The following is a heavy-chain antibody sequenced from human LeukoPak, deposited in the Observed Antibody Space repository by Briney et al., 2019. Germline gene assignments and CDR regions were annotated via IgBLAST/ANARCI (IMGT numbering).Heavy chain of an antibody. J-gene: IGHJ4*02. D-gene: IGHD3-16*01. CDR3: ARGYDYFDY. Sequence: PGGSLRLSCGASGITFSSYSMNWVRQAPGKGLEWVSYISSSSSPIYYADSVKGRFTISRDNAKNSLYLQMDSLRDEDTAVYYCARGYDYFDYWGQGTLVTVSS. CDR2: ISSSSSPI. CDR1: GITFSSYS. V-gene: IGHV3-48*02.